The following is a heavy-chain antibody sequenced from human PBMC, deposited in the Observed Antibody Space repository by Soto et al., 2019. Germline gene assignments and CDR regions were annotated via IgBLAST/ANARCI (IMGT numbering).Heavy chain of an antibody. CDR2: ISYDGSNK. Sequence: QVQLVESGGGVVQPGRSLRLSCAASGFTFSSYGMHWVRQAPGKGLEWVAVISYDGSNKYYADSVKGRFTISRDNSKNTLYLQMNSLGAEDAAVYYCAEECGIAAAGTCFDYWGQGTLVTVSS. D-gene: IGHD6-13*01. V-gene: IGHV3-30*18. CDR3: AEECGIAAAGTCFDY. J-gene: IGHJ4*02. CDR1: GFTFSSYG.